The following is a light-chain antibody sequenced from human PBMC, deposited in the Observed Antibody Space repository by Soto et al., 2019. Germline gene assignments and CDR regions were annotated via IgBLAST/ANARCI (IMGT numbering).Light chain of an antibody. J-gene: IGKJ1*01. V-gene: IGKV1-5*03. CDR3: QQYNSYPWT. CDR2: RSS. CDR1: QNVNSW. Sequence: DIQMTQSPSTLSASVGDRVTITCRASQNVNSWLAWYQQKPGKPPKLLIYRSSALESGVPSRFSGSGSVTEFTLTISSLQPDDFATYYCQQYNSYPWTFGQGTKVEI.